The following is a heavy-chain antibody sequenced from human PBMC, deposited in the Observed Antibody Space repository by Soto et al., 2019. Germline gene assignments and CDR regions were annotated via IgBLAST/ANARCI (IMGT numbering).Heavy chain of an antibody. CDR1: GYTFTSYG. J-gene: IGHJ6*02. V-gene: IGHV1-18*01. D-gene: IGHD2-2*01. Sequence: ASVKVSCKASGYTFTSYGISWVRQAPGQGLEWMGWISAYNGNTNYAQKLQGRVTMTTDTSTSTAYMELRSLRSDDKAVYYCAPISLPAPSYYYSDMVSWGHGPTVPGYS. CDR2: ISAYNGNT. CDR3: APISLPAPSYYYSDMVS.